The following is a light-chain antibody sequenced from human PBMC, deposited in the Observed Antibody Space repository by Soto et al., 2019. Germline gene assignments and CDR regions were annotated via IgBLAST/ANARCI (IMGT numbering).Light chain of an antibody. J-gene: IGKJ2*01. CDR2: GSS. V-gene: IGKV3-20*01. CDR3: QQYGSSPPYT. Sequence: EVVLTQSPGTLSLSPGERATLSCRASQSVTNKYLAWYHQKPGQAPRLLIFGSSDRATGIPDRFSGSGSGTDFTLTISRLEPEYFAVYYCQQYGSSPPYTFGQGTKLEI. CDR1: QSVTNKY.